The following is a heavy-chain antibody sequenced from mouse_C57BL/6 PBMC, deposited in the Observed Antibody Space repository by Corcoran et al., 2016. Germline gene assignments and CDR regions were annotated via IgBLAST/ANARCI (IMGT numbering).Heavy chain of an antibody. V-gene: IGHV1-80*01. CDR1: GYAFSSYW. J-gene: IGHJ4*01. CDR3: ARRPTTVGPHYYAMDY. CDR2: IYPGDGDT. Sequence: QVQLQQSGAELVKPGASVKISCKASGYAFSSYWMNWVKQRPGKGLEWIGQIYPGDGDTNYNGKFKGKATLTADKSSSTAYMQLSSLTSEDSAVYFCARRPTTVGPHYYAMDYWGQGTSVTVSS. D-gene: IGHD1-1*01.